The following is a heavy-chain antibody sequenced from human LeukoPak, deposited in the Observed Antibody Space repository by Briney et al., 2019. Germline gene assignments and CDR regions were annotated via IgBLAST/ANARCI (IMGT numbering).Heavy chain of an antibody. J-gene: IGHJ4*02. CDR3: ARDKCSGGSCYYDY. CDR2: IGTAGDT. CDR1: GFTFSSYD. V-gene: IGHV3-13*01. D-gene: IGHD2-15*01. Sequence: GGSLRFSCAASGFTFSSYDMRWVRQATGKGLEWVSAIGTAGDTYYPGSVKGRFTISRENAKNSLYLQMNSLRAEDTAVYYCARDKCSGGSCYYDYWGQGTLVTVSS.